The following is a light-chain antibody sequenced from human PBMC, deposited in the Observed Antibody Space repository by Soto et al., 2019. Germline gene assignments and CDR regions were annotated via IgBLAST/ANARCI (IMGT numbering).Light chain of an antibody. Sequence: DIQMTQSPSSLSASVGDRVTITCRASQSISSYLNWYQQKPGKAPKLLIYAASSLQSGVPSRFSGSGSGTDFTLTISRLQPDDVATYYCLQYSSHSWTFGQGTKVDIK. CDR3: LQYSSHSWT. CDR2: AAS. CDR1: QSISSY. V-gene: IGKV1-39*01. J-gene: IGKJ1*01.